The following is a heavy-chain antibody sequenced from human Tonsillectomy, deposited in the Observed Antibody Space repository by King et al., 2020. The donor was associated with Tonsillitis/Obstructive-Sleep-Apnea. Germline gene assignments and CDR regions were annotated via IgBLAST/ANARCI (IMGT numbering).Heavy chain of an antibody. CDR2: IYWDDDK. J-gene: IGHJ4*02. Sequence: ITLKESGPTLVKPTQTVTLTCTFSGFSLSTSGVGVGWIRQPPGKALEWLALIYWDDDKRYSPSLKSRLTITKDTSKNQVVLTMTNMDPVDTATYYCAHSGSNHYDILIPDPPDYWGQGTLVTVSS. D-gene: IGHD3-9*01. CDR1: GFSLSTSGVG. V-gene: IGHV2-5*02. CDR3: AHSGSNHYDILIPDPPDY.